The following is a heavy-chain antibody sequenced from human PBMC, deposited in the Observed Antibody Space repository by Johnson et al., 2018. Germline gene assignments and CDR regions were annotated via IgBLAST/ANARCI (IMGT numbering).Heavy chain of an antibody. CDR3: NRCPSRGWYVDAFDS. CDR2: IRSKAYGGTT. V-gene: IGHV3-49*03. D-gene: IGHD6-19*01. Sequence: VQLVESGGGLVQPGRSLRLSCTASGFTFGDYAMSWFRQAPGKGLEWVGFIRSKAYGGTTEYAASVKGRFTISRDDSKSIAYLQMNSLKTEDTAVYYCNRCPSRGWYVDAFDSWGRGTMVTVSS. J-gene: IGHJ3*02. CDR1: GFTFGDYA.